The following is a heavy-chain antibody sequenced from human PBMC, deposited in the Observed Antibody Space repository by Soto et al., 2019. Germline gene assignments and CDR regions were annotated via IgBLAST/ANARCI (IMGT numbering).Heavy chain of an antibody. J-gene: IGHJ4*02. CDR1: GFTFSSYA. V-gene: IGHV3-23*01. Sequence: GGSLRLSCAASGFTFSSYAMSWVRQAPGKGLEWVSAISGSGGSTYYADSVKGRFTISRDNSKNTLYLQMNSLRAEDTAVYYCAKAPPQRGYPTVGSFDYWGQGTLVTVSS. CDR2: ISGSGGST. D-gene: IGHD5-12*01. CDR3: AKAPPQRGYPTVGSFDY.